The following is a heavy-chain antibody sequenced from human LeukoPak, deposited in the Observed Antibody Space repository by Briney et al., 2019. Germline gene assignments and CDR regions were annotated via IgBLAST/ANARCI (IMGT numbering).Heavy chain of an antibody. V-gene: IGHV4-59*01. D-gene: IGHD6-19*01. CDR1: GGSISSYY. Sequence: PSETLSLTCTVSGGSISSYYWSWIRQPPGKGLEWIGYIYYSGSTNYNPSLKSRVTISVDTSKNQFSLKLSSVTAADTAVYYCARESGGWYYFDYWGQGTLVTVSS. CDR3: ARESGGWYYFDY. CDR2: IYYSGST. J-gene: IGHJ4*02.